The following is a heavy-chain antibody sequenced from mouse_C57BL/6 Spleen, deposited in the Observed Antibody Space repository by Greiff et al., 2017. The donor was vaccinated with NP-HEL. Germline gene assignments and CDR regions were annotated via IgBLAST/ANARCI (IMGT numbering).Heavy chain of an antibody. CDR2: ISSGSSTI. CDR1: GFTFSDYG. Sequence: VQLKESGGGLVKPGGSLKLSCAASGFTFSDYGMHWVRQAPEKGLEWVAYISSGSSTIYYADTVKGRFTISRDNAKNTLFLQMNSLRYEDTAMYYCARGYYGSSYYAMDYWGQGTSVTVSS. D-gene: IGHD1-1*01. J-gene: IGHJ4*01. V-gene: IGHV5-17*01. CDR3: ARGYYGSSYYAMDY.